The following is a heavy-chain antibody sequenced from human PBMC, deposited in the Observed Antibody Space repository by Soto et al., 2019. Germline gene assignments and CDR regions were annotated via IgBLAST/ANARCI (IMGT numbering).Heavy chain of an antibody. CDR2: IYYSWST. CDR3: ARATFIRKGYYDATDYYYLDY. CDR1: VGSISSGGFS. J-gene: IGHJ4*02. V-gene: IGHV4-30-2*06. D-gene: IGHD3-22*01. Sequence: PSETLSFTCAVSVGSISSGGFSLSWIRQSPGKGLELIGYIYYSWSTYYNPSLKSRVTISVDRSKNEFSLRLSSVTAADTAVYYCARATFIRKGYYDATDYYYLDYWGQGTLVTVS.